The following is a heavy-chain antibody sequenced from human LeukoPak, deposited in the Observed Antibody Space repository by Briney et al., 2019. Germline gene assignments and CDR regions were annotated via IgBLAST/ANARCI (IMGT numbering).Heavy chain of an antibody. CDR1: GFTFSSYA. CDR2: ISGDGGST. V-gene: IGHV3-43*02. J-gene: IGHJ4*02. CDR3: AKGGYSYGIEVDY. D-gene: IGHD5-18*01. Sequence: PGGSLRLSCAASGFTFSSYAMSWVRQAPGKGLEWVSLISGDGGSTYYADSVKGRFTISRDNCKNSLYLQMNSLRTEDTALYYCAKGGYSYGIEVDYWGQGTLVTVSS.